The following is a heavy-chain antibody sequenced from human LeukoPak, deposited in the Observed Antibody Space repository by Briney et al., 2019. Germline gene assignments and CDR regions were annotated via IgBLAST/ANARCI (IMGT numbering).Heavy chain of an antibody. V-gene: IGHV3-21*01. J-gene: IGHJ3*02. CDR3: AGGAYDSSAYWAFDI. D-gene: IGHD3-22*01. CDR2: ISSSSSYI. CDR1: GFTFRSYS. Sequence: GGSLRLSCAASGFTFRSYSMNCARQAPGKGLEWVSSISSSSSYIYYADSVKGRFTISRDNAKNSLYLQVNSLRAEDTAVYYCAGGAYDSSAYWAFDIWGQGTMVTVSS.